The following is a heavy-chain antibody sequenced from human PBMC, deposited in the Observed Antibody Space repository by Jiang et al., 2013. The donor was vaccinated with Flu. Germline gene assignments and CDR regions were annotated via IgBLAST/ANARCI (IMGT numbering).Heavy chain of an antibody. V-gene: IGHV4-31*02. J-gene: IGHJ5*02. CDR1: SISSGGYY. D-gene: IGHD3-16*01. Sequence: SISSGGYYWSWIRQHPGKGLEWIGYIYYSGSTYYNPSLKSRVTISVDTSKNQFSLKLSSVTAADAAVYYCAREGDGFLGYRYNWFDPWGQGTLVTVSS. CDR2: IYYSGST. CDR3: AREGDGFLGYRYNWFDP.